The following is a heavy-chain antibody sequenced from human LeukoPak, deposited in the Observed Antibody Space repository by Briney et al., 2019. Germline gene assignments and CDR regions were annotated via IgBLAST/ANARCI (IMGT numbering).Heavy chain of an antibody. V-gene: IGHV5-51*03. D-gene: IGHD6-19*01. J-gene: IGHJ5*02. CDR3: ARLLAVAGTGWFDP. CDR1: GYSFTIYW. Sequence: GESLKISCKGSGYSFTIYWIGWVRQMPGKGLDWMGIIYPGESDTRYSPSFQGHVTTSADKSISTAYLQWSSLKASDTAMYYCARLLAVAGTGWFDPWGQGTLVTVSS. CDR2: IYPGESDT.